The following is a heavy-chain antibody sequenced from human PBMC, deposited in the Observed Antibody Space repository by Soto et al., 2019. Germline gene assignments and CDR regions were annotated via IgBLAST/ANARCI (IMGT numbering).Heavy chain of an antibody. J-gene: IGHJ6*02. CDR3: ARELPDCSGGSCYSGSMDV. V-gene: IGHV3-30-3*01. CDR2: ISYDGSNK. Sequence: QVQLVESGGGVVQPGRSLRLSCAASGFTFSSYAMHWVRQAPGKGLEWVAVISYDGSNKYYADSVKGRFTISRDNSKNTVYLQMNSLRAEDTAVYYCARELPDCSGGSCYSGSMDVWGQGTTVTVSS. CDR1: GFTFSSYA. D-gene: IGHD2-15*01.